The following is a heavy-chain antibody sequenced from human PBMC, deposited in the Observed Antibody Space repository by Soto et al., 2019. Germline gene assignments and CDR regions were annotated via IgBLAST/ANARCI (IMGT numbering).Heavy chain of an antibody. CDR2: IIPIFGTA. Sequence: QVQLVQSGAEVKKPGSSVKVSCKASGGTFSSYAISWVRQAPGQGLEWMGGIIPIFGTANYAQKFQGRVTITADEYTSTAYMELSSLRSEDTAVYYCARDPGNRGYDYYYGMDVWGQGTTVTVSS. CDR1: GGTFSSYA. V-gene: IGHV1-69*01. CDR3: ARDPGNRGYDYYYGMDV. D-gene: IGHD3-22*01. J-gene: IGHJ6*02.